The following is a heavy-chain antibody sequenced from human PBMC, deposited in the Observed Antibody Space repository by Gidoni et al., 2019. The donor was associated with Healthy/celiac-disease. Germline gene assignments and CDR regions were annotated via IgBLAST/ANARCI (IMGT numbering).Heavy chain of an antibody. CDR3: ARRYSGYDYPDY. J-gene: IGHJ4*02. CDR1: GFTFTSYD. CDR2: MNPNSGNT. D-gene: IGHD5-12*01. V-gene: IGHV1-8*01. Sequence: QVQLVQSGAEVKKPGASVKVSCKASGFTFTSYDFNWVRQATGQGLEWMGWMNPNSGNTAYAQKFQGRVTMTRNTSISTAYMELSSLRSEDTAVYYCARRYSGYDYPDYWGQGTLVTVSS.